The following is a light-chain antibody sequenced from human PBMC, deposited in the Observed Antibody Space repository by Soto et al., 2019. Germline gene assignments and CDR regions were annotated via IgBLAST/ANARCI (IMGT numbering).Light chain of an antibody. V-gene: IGKV3-15*01. Sequence: EIVMTQSPATLSLSPGAIATLSCRASQSVSSNLAWYQQKPGQAPRLLIYGASTRATGIPARFSSSGYVTEFTLTIGSLHSYDFAGDYCQLYNNWTPWRVGQGTKVEIK. J-gene: IGKJ1*01. CDR1: QSVSSN. CDR2: GAS. CDR3: QLYNNWTPWR.